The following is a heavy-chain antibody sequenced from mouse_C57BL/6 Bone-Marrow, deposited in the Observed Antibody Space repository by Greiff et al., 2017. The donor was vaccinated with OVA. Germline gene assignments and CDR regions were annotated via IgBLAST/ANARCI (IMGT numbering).Heavy chain of an antibody. J-gene: IGHJ4*01. CDR2: IRNKANGYTT. CDR3: ARYYYGSSYGYAMDY. D-gene: IGHD1-1*01. Sequence: EVQVVESGGGLVQPGGSLSLSCAASGFTFTDYYMSWVRQPPGKALEWLGFIRNKANGYTTEYSASVKGRFTISRDNSLSILYLQMNALRAEDSATYYCARYYYGSSYGYAMDYWGQGTSVTVSS. CDR1: GFTFTDYY. V-gene: IGHV7-3*01.